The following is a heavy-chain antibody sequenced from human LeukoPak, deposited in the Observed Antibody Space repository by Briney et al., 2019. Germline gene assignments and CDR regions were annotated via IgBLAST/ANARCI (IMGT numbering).Heavy chain of an antibody. CDR3: ARDLLSLEDYGDRNGAFDI. V-gene: IGHV3-11*01. J-gene: IGHJ3*02. D-gene: IGHD4-17*01. CDR1: GFTFSDYY. CDR2: ISSSGSTI. Sequence: GGSLRLSCAASGFTFSDYYMSWTRQAPGKGLEWVSYISSSGSTIYYADSVKGRFTISRDNAKNSLYLQMNSLRAEDTAVYYCARDLLSLEDYGDRNGAFDIWGQGTMVTVSS.